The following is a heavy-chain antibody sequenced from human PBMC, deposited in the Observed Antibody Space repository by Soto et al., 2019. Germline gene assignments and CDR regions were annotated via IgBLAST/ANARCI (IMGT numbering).Heavy chain of an antibody. CDR1: GGSISSSSYY. CDR2: IYYSGST. CDR3: ARVYGSGSGYYYDDYCEVV. J-gene: IGHJ6*03. V-gene: IGHV4-39*01. Sequence: PSETLSLTCTVSGGSISSSSYYWGWIRQPPGKGLEWIGSIYYSGSTYYNPSLKSRVTISVDTSKNQFSLKLSSVTAADTAVYYCARVYGSGSGYYYDDYCEVVCGKRTTFTVSS. D-gene: IGHD3-10*01.